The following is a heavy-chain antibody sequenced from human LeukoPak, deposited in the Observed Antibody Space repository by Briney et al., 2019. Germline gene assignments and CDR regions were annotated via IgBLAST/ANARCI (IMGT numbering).Heavy chain of an antibody. J-gene: IGHJ4*02. CDR1: GGSISSSNYY. V-gene: IGHV4-39*01. CDR3: ARGSPHGYSSGRRYFDY. Sequence: SETLSLTCTVSGGSISSSNYYWGWIRQPPGKGLEWIASIFYSGSTYYNASLKSRVSISVDTSNNQFSLKLSSVTAADTAVYYCARGSPHGYSSGRRYFDYWGQGTLVTVSS. D-gene: IGHD6-19*01. CDR2: IFYSGST.